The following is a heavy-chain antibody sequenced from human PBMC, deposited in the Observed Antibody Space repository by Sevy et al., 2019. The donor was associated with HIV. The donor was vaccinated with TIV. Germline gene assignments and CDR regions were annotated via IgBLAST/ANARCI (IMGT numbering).Heavy chain of an antibody. CDR3: ASMAGGFDP. V-gene: IGHV4-30-2*01. D-gene: IGHD3-10*01. CDR2: IYHGGST. J-gene: IGHJ5*02. Sequence: SETLSLTCAVSGGSISSGGYSGSWIRQPPGKGLEWIGYIYHGGSTYYNPSLKSRVTISVDRSKNQFSLKLSSVTAADTAVYYCASMAGGFDPWGQGTLVTVSS. CDR1: GGSISSGGYS.